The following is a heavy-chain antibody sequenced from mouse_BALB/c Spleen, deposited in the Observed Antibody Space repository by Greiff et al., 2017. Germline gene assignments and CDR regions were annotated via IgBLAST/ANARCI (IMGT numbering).Heavy chain of an antibody. V-gene: IGHV5-6-5*01. CDR3: ARRGLLRLPHYYAMDY. D-gene: IGHD1-2*01. CDR2: ISSGGST. J-gene: IGHJ4*01. CDR1: GFTFSSYA. Sequence: DVHLVESGGGLVKPGGSLKLSCAASGFTFSSYAMSWVRQTPEKRLEWVASISSGGSTYYPDSVKGRFTISRDNARNILYLQMSSLRSEDTAMYYCARRGLLRLPHYYAMDYWGQGTSVTVSS.